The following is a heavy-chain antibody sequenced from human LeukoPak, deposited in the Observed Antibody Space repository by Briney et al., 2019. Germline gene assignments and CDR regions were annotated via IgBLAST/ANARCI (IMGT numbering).Heavy chain of an antibody. Sequence: PGGPLRLSCAASGFTFSSYWMSWVRQAPGKGLEWVANIKHDGSEKYYVDSVKGRFTISRDNAKNSLYLQMNSLRAEDTAVYYCARVLGAAAVQLYFDYWGQGTLVTVSS. V-gene: IGHV3-7*03. D-gene: IGHD6-13*01. J-gene: IGHJ4*02. CDR2: IKHDGSEK. CDR1: GFTFSSYW. CDR3: ARVLGAAAVQLYFDY.